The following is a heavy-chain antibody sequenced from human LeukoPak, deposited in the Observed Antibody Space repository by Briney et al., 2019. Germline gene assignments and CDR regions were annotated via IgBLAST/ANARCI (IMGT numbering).Heavy chain of an antibody. CDR1: GFSFSTHS. V-gene: IGHV3-21*05. CDR2: INLDGTDI. Sequence: GGSLRLSCAASGFSFSTHSMNWVRQAPGKGLEWISFINLDGTDIHYGESVKGRFTISRDNAKNSLYLQMHTLRAEDTAVYYCAGDGVGVLPGDAFDIWSQGTMATVSS. CDR3: AGDGVGVLPGDAFDI. J-gene: IGHJ3*02. D-gene: IGHD1-26*01.